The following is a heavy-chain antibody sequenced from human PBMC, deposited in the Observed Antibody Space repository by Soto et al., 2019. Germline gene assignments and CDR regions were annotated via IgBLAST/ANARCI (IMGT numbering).Heavy chain of an antibody. CDR2: IDPSDSYI. D-gene: IGHD6-6*01. Sequence: EVQLVQSGAEVKKPGESLRISCQGSGYSFTSSWISWVRQMHGEGLEWMGRIDPSDSYINYSPSFQGRVTISADKSISTAYLQWSSLKASDTAMYYCARRGSSSSFFYDSWGQGTLGTVSS. V-gene: IGHV5-10-1*03. CDR1: GYSFTSSW. CDR3: ARRGSSSSFFYDS. J-gene: IGHJ4*02.